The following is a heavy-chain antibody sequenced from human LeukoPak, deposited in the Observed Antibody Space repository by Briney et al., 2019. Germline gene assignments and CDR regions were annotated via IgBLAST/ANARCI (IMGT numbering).Heavy chain of an antibody. Sequence: PSETLSLTCTVSGGSISSYYWSWIRQPPGKGLEWIGYIHYSGSTNYNPSLKSRVTISLDTSKNQFSLKMSSVTAADTAVYYCARRDGSSWYFFDYWGQGTLVTVSS. CDR2: IHYSGST. D-gene: IGHD6-13*01. J-gene: IGHJ4*02. V-gene: IGHV4-59*01. CDR3: ARRDGSSWYFFDY. CDR1: GGSISSYY.